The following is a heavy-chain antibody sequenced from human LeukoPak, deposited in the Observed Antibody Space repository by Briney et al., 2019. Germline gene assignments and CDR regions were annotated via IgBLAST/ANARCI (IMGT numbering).Heavy chain of an antibody. CDR3: ARDQTFISCYTPKRY. J-gene: IGHJ4*02. CDR2: IGTAGDT. D-gene: IGHD2-2*02. V-gene: IGHV3-13*01. Sequence: PGGSLRLSCAASGFTFSSYDMHWVRQATGKGLEWVSAIGTAGDTYYPGSVKGRFTISRENAKNSLYLQMNSLRAGDTAVYYCARDQTFISCYTPKRYWGQGTLVTVSS. CDR1: GFTFSSYD.